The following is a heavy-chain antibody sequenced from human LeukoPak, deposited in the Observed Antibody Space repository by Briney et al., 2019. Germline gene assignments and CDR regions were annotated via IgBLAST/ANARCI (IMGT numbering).Heavy chain of an antibody. D-gene: IGHD4-23*01. CDR2: MNPNSGNR. CDR3: ARWDNSVFDY. CDR1: GYTFTSYD. Sequence: ASVKVSCKASGYTFTSYDINWVRQAPGQGLEWMGWMNPNSGNRGNAQKFQGRVTMTRNTSISTAYMELSSMRSEDTAVYYCARWDNSVFDYWGQGTLVTVSS. J-gene: IGHJ4*02. V-gene: IGHV1-8*01.